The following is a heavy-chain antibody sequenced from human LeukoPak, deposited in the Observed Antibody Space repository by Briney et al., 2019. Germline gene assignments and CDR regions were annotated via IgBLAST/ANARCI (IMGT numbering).Heavy chain of an antibody. CDR2: IYYSGTT. CDR3: ARHENIVVVASATAFDY. Sequence: SETLSLTCSVSGGSISSSSHFWGWIRQPPGKGLEWIGSIYYSGTTYYNPSLKSRVTMSIDTSENHFSLKVTSVTAADTAIYYCARHENIVVVASATAFDYWGQGTLVTVSS. J-gene: IGHJ4*02. D-gene: IGHD2-15*01. CDR1: GGSISSSSHF. V-gene: IGHV4-39*01.